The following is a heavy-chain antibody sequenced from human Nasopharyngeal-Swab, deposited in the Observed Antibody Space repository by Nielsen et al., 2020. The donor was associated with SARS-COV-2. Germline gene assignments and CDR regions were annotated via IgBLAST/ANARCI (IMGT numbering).Heavy chain of an antibody. CDR2: ISDSGTTM. V-gene: IGHV3-11*01. CDR3: ARGPSSSRFDP. Sequence: GESLKISCVGSGFTFSDYYMSWIRQAPGKGLEWVSYISDSGTTMYTDSVKGRFTISRDNARKSVYLQLNSLRAEDTAVYYCARGPSSSRFDPWGQGSLVTVSS. J-gene: IGHJ5*02. D-gene: IGHD6-13*01. CDR1: GFTFSDYY.